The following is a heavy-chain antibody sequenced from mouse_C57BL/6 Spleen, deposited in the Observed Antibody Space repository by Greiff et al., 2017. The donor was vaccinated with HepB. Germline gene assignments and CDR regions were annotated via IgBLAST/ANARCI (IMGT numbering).Heavy chain of an antibody. J-gene: IGHJ1*03. CDR1: GFTFTCYC. CDR3: ARGGTTVDWYFDV. V-gene: IGHV1-64*01. Sequence: QVQLQQSGAELVKPGASVTLSCKASGFTFTCYCLHWVKQRPGQGLEWIGMIHPNSGSTNYNEKFKSKATLTVDKSSSTAYMQLSSLTSEDSAVYYCARGGTTVDWYFDVWGTGTTVTVSS. D-gene: IGHD1-1*01. CDR2: IHPNSGST.